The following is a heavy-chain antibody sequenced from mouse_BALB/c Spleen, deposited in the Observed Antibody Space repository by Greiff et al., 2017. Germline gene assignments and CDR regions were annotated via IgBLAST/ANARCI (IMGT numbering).Heavy chain of an antibody. CDR2: ISYSGST. CDR3: ARWGTIYWYFDV. Sequence: EVKLQESGPGLVKPSQSLSLTCTVTGYSITSDYAWNWIRQFPGNKLEWMGYISYSGSTSYNPSLKSRISITRDTSKNQFFLQLNSVTTEDTATYYCARWGTIYWYFDVWGAGTTVTVSS. CDR1: GYSITSDYA. J-gene: IGHJ1*01. D-gene: IGHD1-1*02. V-gene: IGHV3-2*02.